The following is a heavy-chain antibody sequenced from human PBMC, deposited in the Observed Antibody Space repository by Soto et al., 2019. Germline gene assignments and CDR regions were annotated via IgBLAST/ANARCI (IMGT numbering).Heavy chain of an antibody. J-gene: IGHJ4*02. CDR1: GFSLSTSGVG. D-gene: IGHD3-16*01. V-gene: IGHV2-5*02. Sequence: QISLKESGPTLVKPTQTLTLTCTFSGFSLSTSGVGVGWMRQPPGKAVEWLALIYWDDDKRYSPCLKTMLSITNDTSKTQVVLTMTNMDPVDTATYYCARRLVSGGCEYWGQGTLLTVSS. CDR2: IYWDDDK. CDR3: ARRLVSGGCEY.